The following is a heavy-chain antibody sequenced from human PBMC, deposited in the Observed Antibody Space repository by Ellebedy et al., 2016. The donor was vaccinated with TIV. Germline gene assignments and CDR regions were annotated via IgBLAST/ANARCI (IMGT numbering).Heavy chain of an antibody. CDR3: AAVPYWEAVFDM. CDR2: INSDGSDT. Sequence: GESLKISCAASGFIFSGDCMHWVRQAPGKGLVWVSRINSDGSDTAYADSVRGRFTISRDNAKNTLYLQMNSLRAEDTAVYYCAAVPYWEAVFDMWGQGTMVTVSS. D-gene: IGHD2-8*02. V-gene: IGHV3-74*01. J-gene: IGHJ3*02. CDR1: GFIFSGDC.